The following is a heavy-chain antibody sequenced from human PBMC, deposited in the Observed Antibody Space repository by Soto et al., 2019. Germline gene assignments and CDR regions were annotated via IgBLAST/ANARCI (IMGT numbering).Heavy chain of an antibody. CDR1: GYNFTNYA. CDR3: VRDDRAISGVVTLDY. CDR2: SNEGSGNS. D-gene: IGHD3-3*01. V-gene: IGHV1-3*01. Sequence: QVQLVQSGAEVKRPGASVRVSCKASGYNFTNYAIHWVRQAPGQRLEWMGWSNEGSGNSRYTQKFQGRVSITRDTSANTVYMDLSSLKSEDAAKYYCVRDDRAISGVVTLDYWGPGTLVTVSS. J-gene: IGHJ4*02.